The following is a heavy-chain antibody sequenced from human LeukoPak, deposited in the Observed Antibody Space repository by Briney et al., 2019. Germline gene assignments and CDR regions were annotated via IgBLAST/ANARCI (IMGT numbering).Heavy chain of an antibody. CDR3: ARHCSGGSCYGFDY. V-gene: IGHV4-39*01. CDR2: IYYSGST. D-gene: IGHD2-15*01. Sequence: SETLSLTCTVSGGSISSSSYYWGWIRQPPGKGLERIGTIYYSGSTYYNPSLKSRVTISVDTSKNQFSLKLSSVTAADTAVYYCARHCSGGSCYGFDYWGQGTLVTVS. J-gene: IGHJ4*02. CDR1: GGSISSSSYY.